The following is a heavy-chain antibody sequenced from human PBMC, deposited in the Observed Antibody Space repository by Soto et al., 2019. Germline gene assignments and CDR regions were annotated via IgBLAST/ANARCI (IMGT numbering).Heavy chain of an antibody. J-gene: IGHJ4*02. CDR3: ARDELRGYSGYGSASFDY. Sequence: SVKVSCKASGGTFSSYAISWVRQAPGQGLEWMGGIIPIFGTANYAQKFQGRVTITADESTSTAYMELSSLRSEDTAVYYYARDELRGYSGYGSASFDYWGQGTLVTVSS. CDR2: IIPIFGTA. D-gene: IGHD5-12*01. V-gene: IGHV1-69*13. CDR1: GGTFSSYA.